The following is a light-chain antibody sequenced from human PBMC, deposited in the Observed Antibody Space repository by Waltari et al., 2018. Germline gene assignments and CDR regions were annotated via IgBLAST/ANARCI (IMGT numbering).Light chain of an antibody. CDR3: QQRTNWPPT. Sequence: EIVLTQSPATLSLSPGERATLSCRASQRVSSYLGWYQQKPGQAPRLLNYDASNRATGIPARFSGSGSVTDFTLTISSLEPEDFAVYYCQQRTNWPPTFGQGTKVEIK. CDR1: QRVSSY. J-gene: IGKJ1*01. CDR2: DAS. V-gene: IGKV3-11*01.